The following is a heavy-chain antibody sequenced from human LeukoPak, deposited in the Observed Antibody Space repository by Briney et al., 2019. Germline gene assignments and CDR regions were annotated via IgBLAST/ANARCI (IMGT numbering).Heavy chain of an antibody. V-gene: IGHV3-23*01. CDR1: GFTFSSYA. CDR3: AKDLIAGYSTFFDY. D-gene: IGHD2-21*01. Sequence: GGPLRLSCAASGFTFSSYAMNWVRQAPGKGLEWVSAISGSGGSTYYADSVKGRFTISRDNSKNTLSLQMNSLRAEDTAIYYCAKDLIAGYSTFFDYWGQGTLVTVSS. CDR2: ISGSGGST. J-gene: IGHJ4*02.